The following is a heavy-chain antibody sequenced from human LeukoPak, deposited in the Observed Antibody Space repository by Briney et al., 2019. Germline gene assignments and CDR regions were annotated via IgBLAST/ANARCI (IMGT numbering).Heavy chain of an antibody. J-gene: IGHJ4*02. CDR1: GFPFSTYG. CDR2: ITGSGDFA. V-gene: IGHV3-23*01. D-gene: IGHD4-17*01. CDR3: TKRITATAPFDS. Sequence: GGSLRLSCAASGFPFSTYGISWVGQPPGKGLEWVSAITGSGDFAKYADSVRGRFTISRDNSKNTVYLQMNSLTVEDTALYYCTKRITATAPFDSWGQGALVIVSS.